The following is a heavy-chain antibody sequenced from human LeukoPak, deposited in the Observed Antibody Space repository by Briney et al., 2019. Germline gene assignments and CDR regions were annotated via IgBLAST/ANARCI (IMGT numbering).Heavy chain of an antibody. V-gene: IGHV3-21*01. J-gene: IGHJ4*02. Sequence: GGSLRLSCAASGFTFSSYSMNWVRQAPGKGLEWVSSISSSSSYIYYADSVKGRFTISRDNSKNTLYLQMNSLRAEDTAVYYCAKVGDVDIVATWFDYWGQGTLVTVSS. CDR1: GFTFSSYS. CDR3: AKVGDVDIVATWFDY. D-gene: IGHD5-12*01. CDR2: ISSSSSYI.